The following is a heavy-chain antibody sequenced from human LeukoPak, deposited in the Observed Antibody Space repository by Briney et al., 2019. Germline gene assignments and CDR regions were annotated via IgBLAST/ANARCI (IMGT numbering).Heavy chain of an antibody. CDR2: IYYSGST. D-gene: IGHD3-3*01. Sequence: SETLSLTCTVSGGSISSGDYYWSWIRQPPGKGLEWIGYIYYSGSTYYNPSLKSRVTISVDTSKNQFSLKLSSVTAADTAVYYCARTTFFGVDAFDIWGQGTMVTVSS. J-gene: IGHJ3*02. CDR1: GGSISSGDYY. CDR3: ARTTFFGVDAFDI. V-gene: IGHV4-30-4*08.